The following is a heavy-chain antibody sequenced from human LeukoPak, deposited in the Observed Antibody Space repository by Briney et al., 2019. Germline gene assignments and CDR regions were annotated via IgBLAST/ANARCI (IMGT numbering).Heavy chain of an antibody. CDR1: GFTFSSYG. CDR3: AKDPGAYYYGSGGLSISRYYYYMDV. D-gene: IGHD3-10*01. Sequence: PGGSLRLSCAASGFTFSSYGMHWVRQAPGKGLEWVAFIRYDGSNKYYADSVKGRFTISRDNSKNTLYLQMNSLRTEDTAVYYCAKDPGAYYYGSGGLSISRYYYYMDVWGKGTTVTISS. J-gene: IGHJ6*03. CDR2: IRYDGSNK. V-gene: IGHV3-30*02.